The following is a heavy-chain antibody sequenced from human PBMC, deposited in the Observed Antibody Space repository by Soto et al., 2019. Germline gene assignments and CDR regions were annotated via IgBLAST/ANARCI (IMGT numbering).Heavy chain of an antibody. J-gene: IGHJ4*02. D-gene: IGHD3-10*01. Sequence: QVQLVESGGGVVQPGRSLRLSCAASGFPFTSYGMHWVREGPDKGLEGVAIISYEGSDKNYADSVKGRFTISRDNSKNTLYLQMNSLRPEDTALYYCVGGQYYFDYRGQGTLVIVSS. CDR2: ISYEGSDK. CDR3: VGGQYYFDY. CDR1: GFPFTSYG. V-gene: IGHV3-30*03.